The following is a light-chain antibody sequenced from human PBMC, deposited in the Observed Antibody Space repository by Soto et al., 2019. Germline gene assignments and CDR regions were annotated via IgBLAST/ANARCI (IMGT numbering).Light chain of an antibody. CDR1: QGISNY. CDR3: QHYYTYPRT. Sequence: AIRMTQSPSSLSASTGDRVTITCRASQGISNYLAWYQQRPGKAPRVLIHAASTLQGGVPSRFSGSGSGTYFSLTITYLQAEDFATYYCQHYYTYPRTFGQGTRVEIK. J-gene: IGKJ1*01. V-gene: IGKV1-8*01. CDR2: AAS.